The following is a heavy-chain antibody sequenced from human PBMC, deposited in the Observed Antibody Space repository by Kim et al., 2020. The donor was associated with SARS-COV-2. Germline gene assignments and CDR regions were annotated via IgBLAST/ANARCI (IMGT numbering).Heavy chain of an antibody. Sequence: GGSLRLSCAASGFTFSSYAMHWVRQAPGKGLEWVAVISYDGSNKYYADSVKGRFTISRDNSKNTLYLQMNSLRAEDTAVYYCARAVTPITIFGVVIGYWGQGTLVPVSS. CDR2: ISYDGSNK. CDR3: ARAVTPITIFGVVIGY. V-gene: IGHV3-30-3*01. J-gene: IGHJ4*02. CDR1: GFTFSSYA. D-gene: IGHD3-3*01.